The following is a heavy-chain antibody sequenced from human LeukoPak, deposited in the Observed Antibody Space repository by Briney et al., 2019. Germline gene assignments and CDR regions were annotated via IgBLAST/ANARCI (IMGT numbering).Heavy chain of an antibody. J-gene: IGHJ6*04. Sequence: GGSLRLSCAVSGFTFSSYAMHWVRQAPGKGLEWVAVISYDGSNKYYADSVKGRFTISRDNSKNTLYLQMNSLRAEDTAVYYCAREYSGYDYGMDVWGKGTTVTVSS. CDR1: GFTFSSYA. V-gene: IGHV3-30*04. CDR2: ISYDGSNK. CDR3: AREYSGYDYGMDV. D-gene: IGHD1-26*01.